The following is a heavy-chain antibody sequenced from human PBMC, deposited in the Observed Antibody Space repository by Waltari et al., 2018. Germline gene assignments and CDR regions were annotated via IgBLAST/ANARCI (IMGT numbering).Heavy chain of an antibody. J-gene: IGHJ4*02. CDR3: ARGTYYYDSSGYYPRKAGDY. Sequence: QVQLQQWGAGLLKPSETLSLTCTVSGGSISSSSYYWGWIRQPPGKGLEWIGSIYYSGSTYYNPSLKSRVTISVDTSKNQFSLKLSSVTAADTAVYYCARGTYYYDSSGYYPRKAGDYWGQGTLVTVSS. CDR2: IYYSGST. CDR1: GGSISSSSYY. D-gene: IGHD3-22*01. V-gene: IGHV4-39*07.